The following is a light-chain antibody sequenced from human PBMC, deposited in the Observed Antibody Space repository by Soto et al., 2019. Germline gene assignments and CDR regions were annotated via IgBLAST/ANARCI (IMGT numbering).Light chain of an antibody. CDR1: QGIRDD. V-gene: IGKV1-6*01. CDR3: LQDYNYPWT. CDR2: TTS. J-gene: IGKJ1*01. Sequence: AIQMTQSPSSLSASVGDRVTITCRASQGIRDDVGWFQQKPGKAPKLLIYTTSSLQSGVPSRFSGNGSGIEFTLTTSPLQPEDFATYYCLQDYNYPWTFGQGTKVEIK.